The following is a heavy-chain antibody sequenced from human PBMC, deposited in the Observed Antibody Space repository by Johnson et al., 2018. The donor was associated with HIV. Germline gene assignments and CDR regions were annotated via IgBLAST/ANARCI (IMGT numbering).Heavy chain of an antibody. CDR2: IKQDGSEK. J-gene: IGHJ3*02. D-gene: IGHD6-13*01. Sequence: VQLVESGGGLVQPGGSLRLSCAASGFTFSNYWMSWVRQAPGKGLEWVANIKQDGSEKYYVDSVKGRFTISRDNSKNTLYLQMNSLRAEDTAVYYCARDEGIAATGAFDIWGQGTMVTVSS. CDR3: ARDEGIAATGAFDI. CDR1: GFTFSNYW. V-gene: IGHV3-7*01.